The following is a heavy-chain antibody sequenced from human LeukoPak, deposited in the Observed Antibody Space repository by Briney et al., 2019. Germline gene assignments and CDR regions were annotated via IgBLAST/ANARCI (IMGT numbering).Heavy chain of an antibody. J-gene: IGHJ4*02. CDR3: ARGRKRYCSGGSCPALDY. V-gene: IGHV4-34*01. Sequence: SETLSLTCAVYGGSFSGYYWSWIRQPPGKGLEWIGGINHSGSTNYNPSLKSRVTISVDTSKNQFSLKLSSVTAADTAVYYCARGRKRYCSGGSCPALDYWGQGTLVTVSS. CDR2: INHSGST. CDR1: GGSFSGYY. D-gene: IGHD2-15*01.